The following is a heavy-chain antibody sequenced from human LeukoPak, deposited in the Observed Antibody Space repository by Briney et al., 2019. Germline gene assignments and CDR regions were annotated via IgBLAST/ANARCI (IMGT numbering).Heavy chain of an antibody. CDR3: ARDGLHTGHFDY. V-gene: IGHV3-21*01. J-gene: IGHJ4*02. CDR1: GFTFSSYN. Sequence: GGSLRLSCAASGFTFSSYNMNWVRQAPGKGLEWVSSISSSSNYIYYPDSMKGRFTISRDNAKNSLYLQMNSLRDEDTAVYYCARDGLHTGHFDYWGQGTLVTVSS. CDR2: ISSSSNYI. D-gene: IGHD2-21*01.